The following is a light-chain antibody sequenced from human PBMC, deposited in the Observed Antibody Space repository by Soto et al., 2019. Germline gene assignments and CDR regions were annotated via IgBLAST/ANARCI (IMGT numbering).Light chain of an antibody. CDR1: QSISAW. CDR3: QHYNSYSEA. Sequence: DIQMTQYPSTLSATAGDRVTITCRASQSISAWLAWYQQKPGKAPKLLIYDASSLESGVPSRFSGSGSGTEFTLTISSLQPDDFATYYCQHYNSYSEAFGQGTRLEIK. J-gene: IGKJ5*01. CDR2: DAS. V-gene: IGKV1-5*01.